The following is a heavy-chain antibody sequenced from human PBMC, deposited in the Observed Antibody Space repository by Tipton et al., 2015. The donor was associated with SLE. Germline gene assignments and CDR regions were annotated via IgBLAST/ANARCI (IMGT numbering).Heavy chain of an antibody. CDR2: ISYSGST. J-gene: IGHJ3*02. V-gene: IGHV4-59*12. CDR3: ASDGVWNPI. CDR1: GDSISTYY. D-gene: IGHD1-1*01. Sequence: TLSLTCTVSGDSISTYYWSWIRQPPGKGLEWIGYISYSGSTYYNPSLKSRVTISVDTSKNQFSLKLSSVTAADTAVYYCASDGVWNPIWGQGTMVTVSS.